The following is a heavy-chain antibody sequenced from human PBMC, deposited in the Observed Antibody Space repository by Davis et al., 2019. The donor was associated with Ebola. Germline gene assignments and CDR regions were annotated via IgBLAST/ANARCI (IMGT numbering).Heavy chain of an antibody. D-gene: IGHD6-19*01. V-gene: IGHV3-15*01. CDR3: ATSGSVSGRLEY. CDR1: GFTFSKAW. Sequence: GESLKISCAASGFTFSKAWMTWVRQAPGKGLEWVVRIKSKTDGGTIDYAAPVKGRFSISRDDSKNTLYLQMTSLKTGDTAVYYCATSGSVSGRLEYWGQGTLVTVSS. J-gene: IGHJ4*02. CDR2: IKSKTDGGTI.